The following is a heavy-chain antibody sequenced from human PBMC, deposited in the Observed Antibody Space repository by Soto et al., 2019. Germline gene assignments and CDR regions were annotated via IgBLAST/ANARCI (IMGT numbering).Heavy chain of an antibody. CDR1: GGSISGYY. Sequence: QVQLQESGPGLVKPSETLSLTCTVSGGSISGYYWSWIRQPPGKGLEWIAYIYYTGRTNYNPSLQSRATISVDTSKNQFSLKLSFVTAADTAVYYCARTPVRGGADVWGQGTTVTVSS. CDR3: ARTPVRGGADV. CDR2: IYYTGRT. V-gene: IGHV4-59*01. J-gene: IGHJ6*02. D-gene: IGHD4-17*01.